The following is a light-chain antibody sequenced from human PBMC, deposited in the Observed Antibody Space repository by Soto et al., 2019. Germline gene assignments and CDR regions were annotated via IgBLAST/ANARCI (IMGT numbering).Light chain of an antibody. CDR1: QSIYSS. V-gene: IGKV1-39*01. CDR3: QQSYSAPYT. J-gene: IGKJ2*01. CDR2: AAS. Sequence: DIQMTQSPSSLSASVGDRVTITCRASQSIYSSLNWYHQKPGKAPKLLIYAASNLQSGGPSRFSGNGSWTDFTLSISSLQPEDFATYYFQQSYSAPYTFGQGTKLEI.